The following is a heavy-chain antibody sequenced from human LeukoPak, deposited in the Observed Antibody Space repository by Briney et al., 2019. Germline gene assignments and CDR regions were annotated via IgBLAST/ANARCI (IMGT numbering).Heavy chain of an antibody. CDR1: GFTVSSNY. Sequence: GGSLRLSCAASGFTVSSNYMSWVRQAPGKGLEWVSVISGSGGSTYYADSVKGRFTISRDNSKNTLYLQMNSLRAEDTAVYYCAKLTSGWYFDYWGQGTLVTVSS. V-gene: IGHV3-23*01. CDR2: ISGSGGST. CDR3: AKLTSGWYFDY. D-gene: IGHD6-19*01. J-gene: IGHJ4*02.